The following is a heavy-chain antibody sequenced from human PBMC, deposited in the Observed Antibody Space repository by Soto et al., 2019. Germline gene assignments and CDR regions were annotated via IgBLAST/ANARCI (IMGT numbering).Heavy chain of an antibody. CDR1: GGSISSGGYS. V-gene: IGHV4-30-2*01. CDR2: IYHSGST. J-gene: IGHJ5*02. CDR3: ARAPRYSSSWYNWFDP. Sequence: SETLSLTCAVSGGSISSGGYSWSWIRQPPGKGLERIGYIYHSGSTYYNPSLKSRVTISVYRSKNQFSLKLSSVTAADTAVYYCARAPRYSSSWYNWFDPWGQGTLVTVSS. D-gene: IGHD6-13*01.